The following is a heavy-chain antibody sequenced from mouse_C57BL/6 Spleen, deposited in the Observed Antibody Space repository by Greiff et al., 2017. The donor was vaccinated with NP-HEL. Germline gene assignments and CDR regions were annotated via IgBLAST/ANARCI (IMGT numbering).Heavy chain of an antibody. V-gene: IGHV3-6*01. CDR1: GYSITSGYY. Sequence: EVQLQQSGPGLVKPSQSLSLTCSVTGYSITSGYYWNWIRQFPGNKLEWMGYISYDGSNNYNPSLKNRISITRDTSKNQFFLKLNSVTTEDTATYYCARDRGYDGYYVDWYFDVWGTGTTVTVSS. J-gene: IGHJ1*03. CDR2: ISYDGSN. CDR3: ARDRGYDGYYVDWYFDV. D-gene: IGHD2-3*01.